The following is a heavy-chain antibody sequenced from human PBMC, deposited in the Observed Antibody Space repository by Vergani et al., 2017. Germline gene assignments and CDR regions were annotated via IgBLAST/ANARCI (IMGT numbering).Heavy chain of an antibody. CDR1: GFSFSSYG. J-gene: IGHJ4*02. CDR2: IPYDGSNQ. CDR3: AKTQRLLEWADF. D-gene: IGHD3-3*01. Sequence: AYLVQSGGGLVTPGGSLRLSCAASGFSFSSYGMFWVRQAPGKGLEWVAAIPYDGSNQYYADSVKGRFTISRDNSKNTLYLQMNSLRAEDTAVYYCAKTQRLLEWADFWGQGTLVTVSS. V-gene: IGHV3-30*18.